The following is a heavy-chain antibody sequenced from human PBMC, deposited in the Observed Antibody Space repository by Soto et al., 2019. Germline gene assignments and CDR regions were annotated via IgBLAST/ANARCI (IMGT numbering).Heavy chain of an antibody. CDR1: GGSISSGGYY. Sequence: PSETLSLTCTVSGGSISSGGYYWGWIRQHPGKGLEWIGYIYYSGSTYYNPSLKSRVTISVDTSKNQFSLKLSSVTAADTAVYYCARDLYYGSGNYYYYGMDVWGQGTTVTVS. CDR3: ARDLYYGSGNYYYYGMDV. J-gene: IGHJ6*02. V-gene: IGHV4-31*03. CDR2: IYYSGST. D-gene: IGHD3-10*01.